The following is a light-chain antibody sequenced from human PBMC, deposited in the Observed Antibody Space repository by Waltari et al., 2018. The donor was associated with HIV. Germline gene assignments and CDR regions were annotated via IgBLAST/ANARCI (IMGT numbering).Light chain of an antibody. CDR3: GTWDSSLSAGV. CDR1: RSNIGNNY. Sequence: QSVLTQPPSVSAAPGQKVTISCSGNRSNIGNNYVSWYQQVPGTAPKLLIDDNDNRPSGIPDRFPASKSGTSATLGITGLQTGDEADYYCGTWDSSLSAGVFGGGTKLTVL. CDR2: DND. V-gene: IGLV1-51*01. J-gene: IGLJ2*01.